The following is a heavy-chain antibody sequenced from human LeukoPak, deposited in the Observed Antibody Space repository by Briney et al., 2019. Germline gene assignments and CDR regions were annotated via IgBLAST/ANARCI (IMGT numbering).Heavy chain of an antibody. CDR2: ISGTSGTI. CDR1: GFTFSNYV. V-gene: IGHV3-23*01. D-gene: IGHD2-21*02. CDR3: AKRPGDPRACDY. J-gene: IGHJ4*02. Sequence: PGGSLRLSRAPSGFTFSNYVMSWVRQAPGKGLEWVSGISGTSGTINYAAPVKGRFTISRDNSKNTLYLQMNSLRVDDMAVYYCAKRPGDPRACDYWGQGTLVTVSS.